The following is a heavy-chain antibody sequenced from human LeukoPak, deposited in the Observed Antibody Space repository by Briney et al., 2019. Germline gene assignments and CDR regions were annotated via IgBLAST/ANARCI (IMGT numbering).Heavy chain of an antibody. CDR3: AKDYYYGSGSQAAPYYYYYYMDV. V-gene: IGHV3-30*18. CDR2: ISHDGTKT. Sequence: GGSLRLSCAASGFTFSNYDMHWVRQAPGKGLEWVAVISHDGTKTYYIDSVKGRFTISRDNSKNTLYLQMNSLRAEDTAVYYCAKDYYYGSGSQAAPYYYYYYMDVWGKGTTVTVSS. J-gene: IGHJ6*03. CDR1: GFTFSNYD. D-gene: IGHD3-10*01.